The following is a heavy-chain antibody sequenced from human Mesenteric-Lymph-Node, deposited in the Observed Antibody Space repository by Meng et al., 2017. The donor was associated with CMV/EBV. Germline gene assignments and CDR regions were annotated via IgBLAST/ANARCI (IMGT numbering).Heavy chain of an antibody. V-gene: IGHV1-46*01. J-gene: IGHJ6*02. CDR1: GYTFTSYY. CDR2: INPSGGST. CDR3: ARDSSARASALKYYYDSSGYYRYYYGMDV. Sequence: ASVKVSCKASGYTFTSYYMHWVRQAPGQGLEWMGIINPSGGSTSYAQKFQGRVTMTRDTSTSTVYMELSSLRSEDTAVYYCARDSSARASALKYYYDSSGYYRYYYGMDVWGQGTTVTVSS. D-gene: IGHD3-22*01.